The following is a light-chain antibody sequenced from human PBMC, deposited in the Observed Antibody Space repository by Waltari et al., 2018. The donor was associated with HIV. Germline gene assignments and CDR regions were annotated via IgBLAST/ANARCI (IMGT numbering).Light chain of an antibody. CDR1: QSVGTY. CDR2: QAS. CDR3: QQYHTYLT. Sequence: DLQMAQSPSTLAPSVGDRVTITCRASQSVGTYLAWYQRKPGKAPKLLLFQASSLETGVPSRFSGSGSGTYFTLTISSLQPDDFATYYCQQYHTYLTFGQGTDLE. J-gene: IGKJ2*01. V-gene: IGKV1-5*03.